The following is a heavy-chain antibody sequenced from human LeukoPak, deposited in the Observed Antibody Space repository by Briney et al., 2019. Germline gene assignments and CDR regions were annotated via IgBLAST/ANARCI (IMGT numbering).Heavy chain of an antibody. D-gene: IGHD2-2*01. CDR1: GYTFTSYY. Sequence: ASVKASCKASGYTFTSYYMHWVRQAPGQGLEWMGIINPSGGSTSYAQKFQGRVTMTRDMSTSTVYMELSSLRSEDTAVYYCARGGIVVVPAAISPDFDYWGQGTLVTVPS. CDR3: ARGGIVVVPAAISPDFDY. CDR2: INPSGGST. J-gene: IGHJ4*02. V-gene: IGHV1-46*01.